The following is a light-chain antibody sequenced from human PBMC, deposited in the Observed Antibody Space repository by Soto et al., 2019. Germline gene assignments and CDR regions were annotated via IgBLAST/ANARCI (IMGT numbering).Light chain of an antibody. CDR2: LNSDGSH. V-gene: IGLV4-69*01. J-gene: IGLJ2*01. CDR3: QTWGTDIVV. Sequence: QAVVTQSPSASASLGASVKLTCTLSSGHSSYAIAWHQQQPEKGPRYLMKLNSDGSHSKGDAIPDRFSGSSSGAERYLTISNLLSEDEADYHCQTWGTDIVVFGGGTKLTVL. CDR1: SGHSSYA.